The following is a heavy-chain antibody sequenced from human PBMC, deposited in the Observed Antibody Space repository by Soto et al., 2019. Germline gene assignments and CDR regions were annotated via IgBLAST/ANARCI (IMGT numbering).Heavy chain of an antibody. CDR3: AIETYDFGGGPETHAFDI. V-gene: IGHV1-18*01. CDR1: GYSCTSYG. J-gene: IGHJ3*02. D-gene: IGHD3-3*01. Sequence: QVQLVQSGAEVKKPGASVKVSCKASGYSCTSYGISWVRQAPGQGLEWMGWISAYNGNTNYGQKLQGRVTMTTDPSTRTPTMELTSLASDDTAVYYCAIETYDFGGGPETHAFDIWGQGTMGTVPS. CDR2: ISAYNGNT.